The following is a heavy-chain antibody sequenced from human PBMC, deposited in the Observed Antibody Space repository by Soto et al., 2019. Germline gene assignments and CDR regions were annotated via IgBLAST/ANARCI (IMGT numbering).Heavy chain of an antibody. CDR2: ISSSSSTI. CDR1: GFTFSSYS. J-gene: IGHJ6*03. CDR3: ARSLTGTTSSYYYYYMDV. V-gene: IGHV3-48*01. Sequence: GGFLRLSCAASGFTFSSYSMNWVRQAPGKGLEWVSYISSSSSTIYYADSVKGRFTISRDNAKNSLYLQMNSLRAEDTAVYYCARSLTGTTSSYYYYYMDVWGKGTTVTVSS. D-gene: IGHD1-7*01.